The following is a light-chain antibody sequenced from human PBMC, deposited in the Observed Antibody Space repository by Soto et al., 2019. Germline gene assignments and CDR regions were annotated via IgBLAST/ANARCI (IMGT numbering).Light chain of an antibody. J-gene: IGLJ1*01. Sequence: QSALTQPASVSESPGQSITISCTGTASDVGAYNYVSWYQHHPDKAPKLMIYEVRNRPSGVSNRFSGSKSVNTASLTISGLQPEDEADYYCGSYATSDTFVFGTGTKVTVL. CDR3: GSYATSDTFV. CDR1: ASDVGAYNY. CDR2: EVR. V-gene: IGLV2-14*01.